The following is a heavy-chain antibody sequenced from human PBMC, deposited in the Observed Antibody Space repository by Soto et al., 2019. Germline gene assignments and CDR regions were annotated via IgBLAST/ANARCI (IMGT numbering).Heavy chain of an antibody. CDR3: ARGNNDFWYAHSDH. CDR1: GYTFTTYS. CDR2: INAGSGDT. J-gene: IGHJ4*02. D-gene: IGHD3-3*01. Sequence: ASVKVSCKASGYTFTTYSVHWVRQAPGQSLEWMGWINAGSGDTQYSQKFQDRVTITRDTSASTAYMDLSSLRSEDTAVYYCARGNNDFWYAHSDHWGQGTLVTVSS. V-gene: IGHV1-3*01.